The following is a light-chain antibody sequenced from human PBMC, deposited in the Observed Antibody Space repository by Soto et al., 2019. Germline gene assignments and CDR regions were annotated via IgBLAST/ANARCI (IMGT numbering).Light chain of an antibody. CDR2: RNV. CDR3: AAWDDSLRGVV. CDR1: ISNLGSNF. V-gene: IGLV1-47*01. J-gene: IGLJ3*02. Sequence: QSVLTQPPSASGTPGQRVTISCSGSISNLGSNFVFWYQQLPGAAPKLLISRNVQRPSGVPDRFSGSKSGTSASLAISGLRSEDEADYHCAAWDDSLRGVVFGGGTKLTVL.